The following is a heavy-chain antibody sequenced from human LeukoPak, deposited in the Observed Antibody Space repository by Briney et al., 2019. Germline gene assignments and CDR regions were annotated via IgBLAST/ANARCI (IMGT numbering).Heavy chain of an antibody. CDR3: ARRGYDFWSGYYPSKGMDV. V-gene: IGHV1-8*01. CDR2: MNPNSGNT. Sequence: GAPVKVSCKASGYTFTSYDINWVRQATGQGLEWMGWMNPNSGNTGYAQKFQGRVTMTRNTSISTAYMELSSLRSEDTAVYYCARRGYDFWSGYYPSKGMDVWGQGTTVTVSS. CDR1: GYTFTSYD. D-gene: IGHD3-3*01. J-gene: IGHJ6*02.